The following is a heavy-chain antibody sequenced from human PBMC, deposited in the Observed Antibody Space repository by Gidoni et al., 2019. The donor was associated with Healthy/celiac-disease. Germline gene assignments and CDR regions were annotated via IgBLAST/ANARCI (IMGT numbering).Heavy chain of an antibody. D-gene: IGHD1-1*01. V-gene: IGHV3-21*01. CDR2: ISSSSSYI. CDR1: GFTFSSYS. Sequence: EVQLVESGGGLVKPGGSLRLSCAASGFTFSSYSMNWVRQAPGKGLEWVSSISSSSSYIYYADSVKGRFTIARDNAKNSLYLQMNSPRADDTAVYYCARLRKLEPEGYWGQGTLVTVSS. CDR3: ARLRKLEPEGY. J-gene: IGHJ4*02.